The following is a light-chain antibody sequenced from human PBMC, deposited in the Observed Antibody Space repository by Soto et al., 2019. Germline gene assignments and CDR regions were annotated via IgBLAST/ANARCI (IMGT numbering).Light chain of an antibody. CDR1: SSNIGAGYD. V-gene: IGLV1-40*01. CDR2: GSN. CDR3: HSYDRSLSGSV. J-gene: IGLJ3*02. Sequence: QSVLTQPPSVSGAPGQRVTISCSGGSSNIGAGYDVHWYQQLPETAPKLLIYGSNIRPSGVPDRFSGSKSGTSASLAITGLQAEDEAHYYCHSYDRSLSGSVFGGGTKLTVL.